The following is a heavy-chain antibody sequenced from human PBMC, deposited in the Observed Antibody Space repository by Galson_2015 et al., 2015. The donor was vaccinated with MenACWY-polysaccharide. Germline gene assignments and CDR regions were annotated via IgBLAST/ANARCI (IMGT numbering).Heavy chain of an antibody. V-gene: IGHV3-11*01. J-gene: IGHJ6*03. CDR3: ARHYCSGASCYTSIYFYYIDV. CDR1: GFTFSDSY. CDR2: ISSSGNPI. D-gene: IGHD2-2*02. Sequence: SLRLSCAASGFTFSDSYMSWIRQAPGKGLERVSYISSSGNPISYADSVRGRFTISRDNAKNSLYLQMNSLRAEDTAVYYCARHYCSGASCYTSIYFYYIDVWGKGTTVTVSS.